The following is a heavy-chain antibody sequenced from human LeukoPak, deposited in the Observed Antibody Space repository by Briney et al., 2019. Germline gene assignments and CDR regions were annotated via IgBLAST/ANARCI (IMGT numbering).Heavy chain of an antibody. CDR2: ISWDGTP. J-gene: IGHJ4*02. Sequence: GGSLILSCAASGFIFEDYTMHWVRQAPGKTLEWVSLISWDGTPYYTDSVKGRFTISRDNSKNSLYLQMDTLRSEDTAFYYCVKDLSYESSGYVFDYWGQGTLVTVSS. V-gene: IGHV3-43*01. CDR3: VKDLSYESSGYVFDY. D-gene: IGHD3-22*01. CDR1: GFIFEDYT.